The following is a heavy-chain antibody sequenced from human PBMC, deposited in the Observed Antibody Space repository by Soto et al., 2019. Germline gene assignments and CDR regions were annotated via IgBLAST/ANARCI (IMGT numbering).Heavy chain of an antibody. D-gene: IGHD4-17*01. Sequence: SETLSLTCAYYGGSFSGYYWSWIRQPPGKGLEWIGEINHSGSTNYNPSLKSRVTISVDTSKNQFSLKLSSVTAADTAVYYCARGLKTGLDYFHYWGQGTLVTVSS. CDR1: GGSFSGYY. J-gene: IGHJ4*02. V-gene: IGHV4-34*01. CDR2: INHSGST. CDR3: ARGLKTGLDYFHY.